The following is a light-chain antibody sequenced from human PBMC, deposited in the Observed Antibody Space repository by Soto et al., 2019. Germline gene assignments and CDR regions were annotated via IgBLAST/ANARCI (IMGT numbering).Light chain of an antibody. CDR1: QSISFY. Sequence: DIQMTQSPSSLSASVGDRITITCRASQSISFYLNWYQQKPGKAPKFLMCGASFLQSGVPSRFSGSGSGTEFTLTIHSLQPEDFATYYCQQSFTTPWTFGQGTKVEIK. CDR3: QQSFTTPWT. V-gene: IGKV1-39*01. CDR2: GAS. J-gene: IGKJ1*01.